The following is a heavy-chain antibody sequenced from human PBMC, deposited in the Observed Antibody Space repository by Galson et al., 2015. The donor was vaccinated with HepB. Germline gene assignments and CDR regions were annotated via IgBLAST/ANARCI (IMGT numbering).Heavy chain of an antibody. CDR1: GYTFTGYY. Sequence: SVKVSCKASGYTFTGYYMHWVRQAPGQGLEWMGWINPNSGGTNYAQKFQGRVTMTRDTSISTAYMELSRLRSDDTAVYYCARDPSQYYYDSSGYFVNWGQGTLVTVSS. V-gene: IGHV1-2*02. J-gene: IGHJ4*02. CDR3: ARDPSQYYYDSSGYFVN. CDR2: INPNSGGT. D-gene: IGHD3-22*01.